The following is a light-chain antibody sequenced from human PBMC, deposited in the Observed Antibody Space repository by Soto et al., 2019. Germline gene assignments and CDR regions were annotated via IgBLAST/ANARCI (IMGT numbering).Light chain of an antibody. Sequence: QSALTQPPSASGTPGQRVTISCSGSSSNIGSNTVNWYQQLPGTAPKLLIYSSNQRPSGVPDRFSGSKSGTSASLAISGLQSEDEADYYCAAWDDSLNGYVFGTGTKV. J-gene: IGLJ1*01. CDR3: AAWDDSLNGYV. CDR1: SSNIGSNT. CDR2: SSN. V-gene: IGLV1-44*01.